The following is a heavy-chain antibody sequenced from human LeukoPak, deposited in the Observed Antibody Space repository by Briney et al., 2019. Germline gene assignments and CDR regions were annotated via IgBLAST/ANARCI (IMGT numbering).Heavy chain of an antibody. Sequence: SETLSLTCTVSGYSISSGYYWGWIRQPPGKGLEWIGSIYHSGSTYYNPSLKSRVTISVDTSKNQFSLKLSSVTAADTAVYYCARGGWGSWLRSRALDYWDQGTLVTVSS. CDR3: ARGGWGSWLRSRALDY. V-gene: IGHV4-38-2*02. D-gene: IGHD3-9*01. J-gene: IGHJ4*02. CDR1: GYSISSGYY. CDR2: IYHSGST.